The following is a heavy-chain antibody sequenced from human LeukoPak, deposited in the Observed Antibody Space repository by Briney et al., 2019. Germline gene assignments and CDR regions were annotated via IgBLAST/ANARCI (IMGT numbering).Heavy chain of an antibody. Sequence: GGSLRLSCAASGFTFSSYSMNWVRQAPGKGLEWVSYISSSSSTIYYADSVKGRFTISRNNVKNSLYLQMNSLRAEDTAVYYCARASARPGYSSSWHPIDYWGQGTLVTVSS. J-gene: IGHJ4*02. CDR1: GFTFSSYS. CDR3: ARASARPGYSSSWHPIDY. V-gene: IGHV3-48*01. CDR2: ISSSSSTI. D-gene: IGHD6-13*01.